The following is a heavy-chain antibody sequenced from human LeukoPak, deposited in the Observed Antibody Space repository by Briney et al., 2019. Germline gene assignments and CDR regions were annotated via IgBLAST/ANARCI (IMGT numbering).Heavy chain of an antibody. CDR1: GFTFISYA. CDR3: AREVGAFRSYYFDY. CDR2: ISGSGGSGSST. V-gene: IGHV3-23*01. Sequence: PGGSLRLSCAASGFTFISYAMTWVRQAPGKGLEWVSTISGSGGSGSSTYYADSVKGRVTISRDNSNNTLYLQMNSLRAEDTAVYYCAREVGAFRSYYFDYWGQGTLVTVSS. D-gene: IGHD1-26*01. J-gene: IGHJ4*02.